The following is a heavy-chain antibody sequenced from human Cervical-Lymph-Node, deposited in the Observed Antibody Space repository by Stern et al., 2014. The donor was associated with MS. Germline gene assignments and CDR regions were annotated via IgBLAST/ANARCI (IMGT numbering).Heavy chain of an antibody. CDR3: ARDHSIDFGGTWFDP. V-gene: IGHV1-69*01. CDR1: GGTFSTYG. D-gene: IGHD2-21*01. J-gene: IGHJ5*02. Sequence: VQLVESGAEVKKPGSSVNVSCTASGGTFSTYGFSWVRQAPGKGLEWMGGIIPVFGTPKFGQKFQGSLTITADESTGTVYMELSSLRSEDTAVFYCARDHSIDFGGTWFDPWGQGTLVTVSS. CDR2: IIPVFGTP.